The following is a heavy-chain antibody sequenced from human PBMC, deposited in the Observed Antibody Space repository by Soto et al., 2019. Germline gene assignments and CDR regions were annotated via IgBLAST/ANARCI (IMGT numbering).Heavy chain of an antibody. Sequence: QVQLQESGPGLVKPSETLSLTCDVSGGYVSSGNYYWTLIRQSPGKGLEWIGYIFDRGSTNYNPSLKSRVTISIDTSKNQFSLRLTSVTTADTAVYYCARFPYYDSSGYIDYWGQGILVTVSS. CDR3: ARFPYYDSSGYIDY. J-gene: IGHJ4*02. CDR1: GGYVSSGNYY. V-gene: IGHV4-61*01. D-gene: IGHD3-22*01. CDR2: IFDRGST.